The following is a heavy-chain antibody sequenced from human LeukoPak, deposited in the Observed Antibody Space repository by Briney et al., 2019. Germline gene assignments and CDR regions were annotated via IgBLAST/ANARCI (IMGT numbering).Heavy chain of an antibody. CDR1: GFTFSSYA. CDR3: AKSKEDCCGSFDP. Sequence: GGSLRLSCAASGFTFSSYAMSWVRQAPGKGLEWVSAISGSYTSYYAASVKGRFTISRDNSKNTLYLQMNSLRAEDTALYYCAKSKEDCCGSFDPWSQGTLVTVSS. D-gene: IGHD2-15*01. V-gene: IGHV3-23*01. J-gene: IGHJ5*02. CDR2: ISGSYTS.